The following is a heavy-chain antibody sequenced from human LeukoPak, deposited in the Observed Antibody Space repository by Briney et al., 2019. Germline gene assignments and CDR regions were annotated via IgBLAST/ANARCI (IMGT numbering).Heavy chain of an antibody. J-gene: IGHJ4*02. CDR3: AKDRPFTPIAVVPEYFDY. Sequence: GGSLRLSCAASGFTFSDYAITWVRQAPGKGLEWVSHISGNGGSTSYADSVRGRFTVSRDNSKNMLYLQMNSLRVDDTAVYYCAKDRPFTPIAVVPEYFDYWGQGTLVAVSS. D-gene: IGHD3-22*01. CDR1: GFTFSDYA. V-gene: IGHV3-23*01. CDR2: ISGNGGST.